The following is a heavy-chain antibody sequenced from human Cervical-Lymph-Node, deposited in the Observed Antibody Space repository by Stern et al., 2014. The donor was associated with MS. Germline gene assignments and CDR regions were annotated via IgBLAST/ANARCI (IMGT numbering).Heavy chain of an antibody. D-gene: IGHD1-14*01. V-gene: IGHV2-5*02. CDR3: AHDVTRSRYGMDV. J-gene: IGHJ6*02. CDR2: PYGDDDK. CDR1: GLSLSTSEVA. Sequence: QIPLEESGPTLVKPTQSLTLTCTFSGLSLSTSEVAVGWLPPPPGKDLEWLSLPYGDDDKYYNTFLESRPITTQNTSEKPRIPTMTNMDPVDTGTYYCAHDVTRSRYGMDVWGQGTTVTVSS.